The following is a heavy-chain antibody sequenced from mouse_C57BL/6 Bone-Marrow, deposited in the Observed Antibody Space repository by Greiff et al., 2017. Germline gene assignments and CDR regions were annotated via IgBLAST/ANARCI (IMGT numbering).Heavy chain of an antibody. Sequence: VQLQQSGAELVKPGASVKLSCTASGFNIKDYYMHWVKQRTEQGLEWIGRIDPEDGETKYAPKFQGKATIPADTSSNTAYLQISSLTSEDTAVYYCARRYYAPDYYAMDYWGQGTSVTVSS. V-gene: IGHV14-2*01. CDR2: IDPEDGET. J-gene: IGHJ4*01. CDR1: GFNIKDYY. CDR3: ARRYYAPDYYAMDY. D-gene: IGHD2-1*01.